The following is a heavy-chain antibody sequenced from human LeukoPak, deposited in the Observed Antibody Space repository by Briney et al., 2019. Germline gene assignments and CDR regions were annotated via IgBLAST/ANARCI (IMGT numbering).Heavy chain of an antibody. Sequence: PGGSLRLSCAASGFTFSSYGMSWVRQSPGKGLEWVAGVSGSGATTYYADSVKGRFTISRDNSKNTLFLQMNSLRAEDTAVYYCARGSGFYLDYFDYWGQGTLITVSS. CDR3: ARGSGFYLDYFDY. D-gene: IGHD3-3*01. CDR1: GFTFSSYG. J-gene: IGHJ4*02. V-gene: IGHV3-23*01. CDR2: VSGSGATT.